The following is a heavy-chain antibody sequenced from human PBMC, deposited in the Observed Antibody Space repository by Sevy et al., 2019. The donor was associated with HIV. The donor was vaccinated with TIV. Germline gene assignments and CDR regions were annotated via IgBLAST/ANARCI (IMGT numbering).Heavy chain of an antibody. D-gene: IGHD5-18*01. CDR1: GFTFTNTW. V-gene: IGHV3-15*01. Sequence: GGSLRLSCAASGFTFTNTWMSWVRQAPGKGLEWVGRIKSKTDGGTGDYAAHVKGRFSISRDDSKNTLYLQMNSLKTEETAVYYCTTGDPYNRYGYMRPYFFDYWGQGTLVTVSS. CDR2: IKSKTDGGTG. CDR3: TTGDPYNRYGYMRPYFFDY. J-gene: IGHJ4*02.